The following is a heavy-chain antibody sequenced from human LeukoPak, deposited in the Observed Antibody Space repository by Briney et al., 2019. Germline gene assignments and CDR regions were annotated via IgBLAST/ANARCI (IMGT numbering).Heavy chain of an antibody. CDR2: INPNSGGT. V-gene: IGHV1-2*02. Sequence: ASVKVSCKASGYTFTGYYMHWVRQAPGQGPEWMGWINPNSGGTNYAQKFQGRVTMTRDMSINTAYMELSRLRSDDTAVYYCARDRSRLKYGDYDYWGQGTLVTVSS. CDR1: GYTFTGYY. J-gene: IGHJ4*02. CDR3: ARDRSRLKYGDYDY. D-gene: IGHD4-17*01.